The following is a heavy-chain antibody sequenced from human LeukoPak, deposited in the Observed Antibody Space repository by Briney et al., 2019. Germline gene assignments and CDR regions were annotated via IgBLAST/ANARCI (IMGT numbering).Heavy chain of an antibody. CDR2: ISYDGSNK. Sequence: SGGSLRLSCAASGFTFSSYAMHWVRQAPGKGLEWVAVISYDGSNKYYADSVKGRFTISRDNSKNTLYLQMNSLRAEDTAVYYCARTVGALYFDYWGQGTLVTVSS. CDR3: ARTVGALYFDY. V-gene: IGHV3-30-3*01. D-gene: IGHD1-26*01. CDR1: GFTFSSYA. J-gene: IGHJ4*02.